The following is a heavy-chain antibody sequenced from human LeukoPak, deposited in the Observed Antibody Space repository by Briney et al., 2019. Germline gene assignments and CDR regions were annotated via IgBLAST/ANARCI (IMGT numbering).Heavy chain of an antibody. CDR3: ARKGATMPLDAFDI. Sequence: PGGSLRLSCAASGFTLSSYSMNWVRQAPGKGLEWVSSISSSSSYIYYADSVKGRFTISRDNAKNSLYLQMNSLRAEDTAVYYCARKGATMPLDAFDIWGQGTMVTVSS. V-gene: IGHV3-21*01. CDR2: ISSSSSYI. D-gene: IGHD2-2*01. CDR1: GFTLSSYS. J-gene: IGHJ3*02.